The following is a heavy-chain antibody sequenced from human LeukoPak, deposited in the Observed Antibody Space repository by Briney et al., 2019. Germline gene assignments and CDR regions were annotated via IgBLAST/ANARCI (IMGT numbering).Heavy chain of an antibody. D-gene: IGHD2-2*02. J-gene: IGHJ4*02. V-gene: IGHV3-30-3*01. CDR2: ISYDGSNE. Sequence: GGSLRLSCAASGFTFSSYTMHWVRQAPGQGLEWVAVISYDGSNEYYADSVKGRFTISGDTSKNTLYLQMNSLRAEDTAVYYCARDRCSSTSCYTHYFDYWGQGTLVTVSS. CDR3: ARDRCSSTSCYTHYFDY. CDR1: GFTFSSYT.